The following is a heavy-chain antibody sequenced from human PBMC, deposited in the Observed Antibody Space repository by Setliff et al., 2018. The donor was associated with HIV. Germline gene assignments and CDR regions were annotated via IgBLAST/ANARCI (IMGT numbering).Heavy chain of an antibody. CDR1: GGSISSSSYY. V-gene: IGHV4-39*01. D-gene: IGHD5-12*01. Sequence: PSETLSLTCTVSGGSISSSSYYWGWIRQPPGKGLEWSGSIYYSGSTYYNPSLKSRVTISVDTSNNQFSLKLSSVTAADTAVYYCASYRKAERWLQLGGNFDYWGQGTLVTVSS. CDR3: ASYRKAERWLQLGGNFDY. J-gene: IGHJ4*02. CDR2: IYYSGST.